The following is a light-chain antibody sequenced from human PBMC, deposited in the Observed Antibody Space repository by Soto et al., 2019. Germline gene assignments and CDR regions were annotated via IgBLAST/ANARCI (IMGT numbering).Light chain of an antibody. J-gene: IGKJ4*01. Sequence: EMVMTQSPSTLSVSPGERATLSCWASQSISSNLAWYQQKPGQAPRLLIYGASIRATGTPVRFSGSGSGTEFTLTISSLQSEDFAVYYCQHYNNWLTFGGGTKVEIK. CDR1: QSISSN. CDR3: QHYNNWLT. V-gene: IGKV3-15*01. CDR2: GAS.